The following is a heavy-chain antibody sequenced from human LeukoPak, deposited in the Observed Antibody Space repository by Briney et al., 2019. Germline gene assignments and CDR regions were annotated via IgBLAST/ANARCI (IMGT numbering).Heavy chain of an antibody. CDR1: GYTFTTYW. J-gene: IGHJ4*02. CDR3: ARHLFPDYGNYADY. V-gene: IGHV5-51*01. Sequence: GASLKISCTGSGYTFTTYWIGWVRQIPGKGLELMGINYPGDSDTRYSPSFQGQVTISADKSISTAYLQWSSLKASDTAIYYCARHLFPDYGNYADYWGQGTLVTVSP. D-gene: IGHD4-11*01. CDR2: NYPGDSDT.